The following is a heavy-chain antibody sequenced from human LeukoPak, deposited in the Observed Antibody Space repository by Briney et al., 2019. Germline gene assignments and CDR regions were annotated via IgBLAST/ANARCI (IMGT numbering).Heavy chain of an antibody. Sequence: ASVKVSCKASGYTFTSYYMHWVRQAPGQGLEWMGIINPSGGSTSYAQKFQGRVTMTRDMPTSTVYMELSSLRSEDTAVYYCARDVGRTVVTPAFYFDYWGQGTLVTVSS. J-gene: IGHJ4*02. CDR2: INPSGGST. CDR1: GYTFTSYY. D-gene: IGHD4-23*01. CDR3: ARDVGRTVVTPAFYFDY. V-gene: IGHV1-46*01.